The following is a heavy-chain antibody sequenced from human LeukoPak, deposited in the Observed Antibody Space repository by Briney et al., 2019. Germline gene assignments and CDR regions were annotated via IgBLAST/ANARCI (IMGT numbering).Heavy chain of an antibody. CDR1: GFTFSSYA. Sequence: GGSLRPSCAASGFTFSSYAMHWVRQAPGKGLEWVAVISYDGSNKYYADSVKGRFTISRDNSKNTLYLQMNSLRAEDTAVYYCARVYSSGWYEGFDYWGQGTLVTVSS. CDR3: ARVYSSGWYEGFDY. CDR2: ISYDGSNK. J-gene: IGHJ4*02. V-gene: IGHV3-30-3*01. D-gene: IGHD6-19*01.